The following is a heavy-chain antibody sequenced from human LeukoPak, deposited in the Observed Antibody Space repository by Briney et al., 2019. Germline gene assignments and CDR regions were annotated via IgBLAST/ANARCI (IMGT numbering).Heavy chain of an antibody. J-gene: IGHJ5*02. D-gene: IGHD2-15*01. CDR1: GGSISSASYY. Sequence: SETLSLTCNVSGGSISSASYYWGWLRQPPGKGLEWIGSIYYTGTTYQSPSLKSRVTISVHTSKNQFSPKLSSVTAADTAVYYCARQQCNGGSCYSRAIWFDPWGQGTLVTVSS. CDR2: IYYTGTT. V-gene: IGHV4-39*01. CDR3: ARQQCNGGSCYSRAIWFDP.